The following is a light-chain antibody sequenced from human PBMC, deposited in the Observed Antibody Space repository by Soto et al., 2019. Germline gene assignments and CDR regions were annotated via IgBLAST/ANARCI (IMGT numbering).Light chain of an antibody. J-gene: IGKJ4*01. CDR2: TAS. Sequence: AIRMTQSPSSFSASTGDRVTITCRASQGISSHLAWYQVTPGKAPRLLIYTASYLESGDQSRSSGSGPGTEFTVTISVYYSEDYEVYYCHQYFSFPLTVGGGTKAEIK. CDR3: HQYFSFPLT. CDR1: QGISSH. V-gene: IGKV1-8*01.